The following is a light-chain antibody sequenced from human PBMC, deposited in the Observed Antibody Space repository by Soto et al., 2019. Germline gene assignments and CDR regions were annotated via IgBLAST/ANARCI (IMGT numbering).Light chain of an antibody. J-gene: IGKJ4*01. V-gene: IGKV3-20*01. CDR3: QQYGSSPAVT. Sequence: EIVLTQSPGTLSLSPGERATVSCRASQSVSSNCLAWYQQKPGQPPRLLISGASNSATGIPDRFSGSGSGTDFTLTISRMEPEDFAVYYCQQYGSSPAVTFGGGTKVEI. CDR2: GAS. CDR1: QSVSSNC.